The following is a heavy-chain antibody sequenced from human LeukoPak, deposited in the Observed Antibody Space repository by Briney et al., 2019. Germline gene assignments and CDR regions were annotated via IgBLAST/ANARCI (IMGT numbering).Heavy chain of an antibody. J-gene: IGHJ4*02. CDR3: ARGPDVDGYIHAPFDY. CDR2: SYSGGST. D-gene: IGHD5-24*01. Sequence: PGGSLRLSCAGSGFTISRHYMSWVRQAPGKGLEWVALSYSGGSTYYADSVEGRFTISRDNSKSMLFLQMNSLRADDTAVYYCARGPDVDGYIHAPFDYWGQGALVTVSS. CDR1: GFTISRHY. V-gene: IGHV3-53*01.